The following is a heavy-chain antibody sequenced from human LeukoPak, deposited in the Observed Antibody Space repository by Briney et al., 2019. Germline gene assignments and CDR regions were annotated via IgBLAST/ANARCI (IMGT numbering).Heavy chain of an antibody. D-gene: IGHD4-17*01. CDR2: IYYSGST. V-gene: IGHV4-59*12. J-gene: IGHJ4*02. Sequence: SETLSLTCTVSGGSISSYYWSWIRQPPGKGLEWIGYIYYSGSTNYNPSLKSRVTISVDTSKNQFSLKLSSVTAADTAVYYCARANGDFRDIDYWGQGTLVTVSS. CDR1: GGSISSYY. CDR3: ARANGDFRDIDY.